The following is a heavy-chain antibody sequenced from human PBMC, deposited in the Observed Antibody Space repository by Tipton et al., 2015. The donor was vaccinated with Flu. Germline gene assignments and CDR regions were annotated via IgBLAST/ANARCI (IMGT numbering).Heavy chain of an antibody. CDR2: IYYSGST. Sequence: TLSLTCTVSGGSISSSSYYWGWIRQPPGKGREWIGSIYYSGSTYYNPSLKSRVTISVDTSKNQFSLKLSSVTAADTAVYYCAKYSGSYYDFDYWGQGTLVTVSS. D-gene: IGHD1-26*01. V-gene: IGHV4-39*07. J-gene: IGHJ4*02. CDR3: AKYSGSYYDFDY. CDR1: GGSISSSSYY.